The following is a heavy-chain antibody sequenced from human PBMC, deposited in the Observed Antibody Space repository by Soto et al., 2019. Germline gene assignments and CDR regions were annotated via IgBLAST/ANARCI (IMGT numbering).Heavy chain of an antibody. CDR2: IYPGDSDT. CDR1: GYSFTSYW. D-gene: IGHD6-6*01. Sequence: ESLKISCKGSGYSFTSYWIGWVRQMPGTGLEWMGIIYPGDSDTRYSPSFQGQVTISADKSISTAFVQWGSLKASDSAIYYCARFRAPRRQLISMSFHIWGLGTLVTVSS. CDR3: ARFRAPRRQLISMSFHI. J-gene: IGHJ3*02. V-gene: IGHV5-51*01.